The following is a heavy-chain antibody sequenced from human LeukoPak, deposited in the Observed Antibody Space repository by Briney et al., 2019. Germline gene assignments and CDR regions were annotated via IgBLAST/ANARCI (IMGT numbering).Heavy chain of an antibody. J-gene: IGHJ4*02. D-gene: IGHD2-2*01. Sequence: GGSLRLSCAASGFTFSTYSMNWVRQAPGKGLEWVSSISSSSSYIYHADSVKGRFTISRDNAKNSLYLQMNSLRAEDTAVYYCARDHCSSTSCYYYFDYWGQGTLVTVSS. CDR2: ISSSSSYI. CDR3: ARDHCSSTSCYYYFDY. V-gene: IGHV3-21*01. CDR1: GFTFSTYS.